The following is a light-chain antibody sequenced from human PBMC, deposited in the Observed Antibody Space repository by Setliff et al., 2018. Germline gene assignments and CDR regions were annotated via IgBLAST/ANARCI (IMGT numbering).Light chain of an antibody. CDR1: SSNIGSNT. CDR3: AAWDDSLNGLYV. J-gene: IGLJ1*01. CDR2: SND. Sequence: ALAQPPSTSGTPGQKVTISCSGGSSNIGSNTVNWYQQFPGTAPKLLIYSNDQRPSGVPDRFSGSKSGTSASLAISGLQSEDESYYYCAAWDDSLNGLYVFGTGTKVTV. V-gene: IGLV1-44*01.